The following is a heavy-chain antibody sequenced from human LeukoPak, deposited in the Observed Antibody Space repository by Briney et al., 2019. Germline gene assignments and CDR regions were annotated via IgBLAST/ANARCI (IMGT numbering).Heavy chain of an antibody. CDR3: AGEVTGEHWFDP. CDR2: INHSGST. CDR1: GGSFSGYY. J-gene: IGHJ5*02. Sequence: PSETLSLTCAVYGGSFSGYYWSWIRQPPGKGLEWIGEINHSGSTNYNPSLKSRVIISVDTSKNQFSLRLSSVTAADTAVYYCAGEVTGEHWFDPWGQGTLVTVSS. V-gene: IGHV4-34*09. D-gene: IGHD7-27*01.